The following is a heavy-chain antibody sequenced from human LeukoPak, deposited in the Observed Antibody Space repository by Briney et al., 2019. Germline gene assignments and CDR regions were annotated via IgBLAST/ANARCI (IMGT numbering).Heavy chain of an antibody. V-gene: IGHV3-21*01. CDR2: ISSSSSYI. CDR1: GFTFSSYW. D-gene: IGHD6-25*01. J-gene: IGHJ4*02. Sequence: SGGSLRLSCAVSGFTFSSYWMIWVRQAPGKGLEWVSSISSSSSYIYYADSVKGRFTISRDNAKNSLYLQMNSLRAEDTAVYYCARARAAMAVPWNYWGQGTLVTVSS. CDR3: ARARAAMAVPWNY.